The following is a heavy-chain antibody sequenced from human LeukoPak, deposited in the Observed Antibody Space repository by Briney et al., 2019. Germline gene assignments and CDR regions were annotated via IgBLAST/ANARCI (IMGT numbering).Heavy chain of an antibody. D-gene: IGHD6-19*01. J-gene: IGHJ4*02. CDR3: ASQTGYSSGWYPSPFDY. CDR2: IKQDGSKK. Sequence: GGSLRLSCVASGFPFSSYWMTWVRQALGKGLEWVANIKQDGSKKSYVDSVKGRFTISRDNAKNSLYLQMNSLRAEDTAVYYCASQTGYSSGWYPSPFDYWGQGTLVTVSS. V-gene: IGHV3-7*01. CDR1: GFPFSSYW.